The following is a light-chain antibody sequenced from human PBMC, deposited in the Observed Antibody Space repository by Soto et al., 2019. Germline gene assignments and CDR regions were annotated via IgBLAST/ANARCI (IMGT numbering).Light chain of an antibody. CDR1: QSISNY. CDR3: QQSYSSVLT. J-gene: IGKJ4*01. V-gene: IGKV1-39*01. Sequence: DIQMTQSPSSLAAYVGDRVTLNCRPSQSISNYLNWYQQKSGGAPKLLLYAASNLQSGVPSRFSGSRSGTNFTLTITRLQPEDFATYDCQQSYSSVLTFGGGTKVEIK. CDR2: AAS.